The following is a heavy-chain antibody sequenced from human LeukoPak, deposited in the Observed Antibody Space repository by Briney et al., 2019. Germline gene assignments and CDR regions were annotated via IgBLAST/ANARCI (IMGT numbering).Heavy chain of an antibody. Sequence: GESLKISCKGSGYSFTSYWIGWVRQMPGKGLEWMGIIYPGDSDTRYSPSFQGQVTISADKSISTAYPQWSSLKASDTAMYYCASSTGYSSGWSDYYYYYSMDVWGQGTTVTVSS. J-gene: IGHJ6*02. D-gene: IGHD6-19*01. CDR2: IYPGDSDT. CDR1: GYSFTSYW. CDR3: ASSTGYSSGWSDYYYYYSMDV. V-gene: IGHV5-51*01.